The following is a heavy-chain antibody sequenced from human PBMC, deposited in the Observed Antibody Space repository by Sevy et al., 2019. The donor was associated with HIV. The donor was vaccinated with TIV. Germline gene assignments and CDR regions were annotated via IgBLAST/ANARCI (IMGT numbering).Heavy chain of an antibody. J-gene: IGHJ6*02. Sequence: SETLSLTCTVSGGSISSGGYYWSWIRQHPGKCLEWIGYIYYSGSTYYNPSLKSRVTISVDTSKNQFSLKLSSVTAADTAVYYCARAIPPIYCSSTSCYTSHYYYYGMDVWGQWTTVTVSS. CDR1: GGSISSGGYY. V-gene: IGHV4-31*03. CDR2: IYYSGST. CDR3: ARAIPPIYCSSTSCYTSHYYYYGMDV. D-gene: IGHD2-2*02.